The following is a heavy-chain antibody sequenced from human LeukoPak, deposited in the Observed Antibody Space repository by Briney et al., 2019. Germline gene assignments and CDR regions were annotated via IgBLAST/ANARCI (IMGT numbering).Heavy chain of an antibody. Sequence: ASVKVSCQASGLSVTEVSVQWVRQTPGKGLEWMGGFDPEDGEVDYAQNFQGRLTITEDTSTDTGYMELSSLRSDDTGVYYCATDWGIGAFDAWGPGSQVTESS. V-gene: IGHV1-24*01. CDR1: GLSVTEVS. D-gene: IGHD6-13*01. CDR3: ATDWGIGAFDA. J-gene: IGHJ5*02. CDR2: FDPEDGEV.